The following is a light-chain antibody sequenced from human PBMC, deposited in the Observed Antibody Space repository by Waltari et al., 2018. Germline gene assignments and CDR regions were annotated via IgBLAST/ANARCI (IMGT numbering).Light chain of an antibody. CDR3: CSYAASYTWV. CDR2: DVN. Sequence: QSALTQPRSVSGSPGPSVTISCSGTSSDVGGYDYVSWYQQHPGKAPKVMVYDVNKRPSGVPDRFSGSKSDTTASLTISGLQAEDEADYYCCSYAASYTWVFGTGTRVTVL. V-gene: IGLV2-11*01. CDR1: SSDVGGYDY. J-gene: IGLJ1*01.